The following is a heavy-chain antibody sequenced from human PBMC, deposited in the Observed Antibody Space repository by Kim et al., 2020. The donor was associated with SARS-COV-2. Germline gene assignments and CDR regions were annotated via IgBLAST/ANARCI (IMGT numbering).Heavy chain of an antibody. Sequence: GESLKISCKGSGYTFTSYWLGWVRQMSGRGLEWMGIIYPSNFDTRYSPSFQGQVTISVDKSINTAFLQWSSLGASDTAMYYCARGSGSPPYYYGMDVWGQGTTVTVSS. CDR2: IYPSNFDT. J-gene: IGHJ6*02. CDR3: ARGSGSPPYYYGMDV. V-gene: IGHV5-51*01. D-gene: IGHD1-26*01. CDR1: GYTFTSYW.